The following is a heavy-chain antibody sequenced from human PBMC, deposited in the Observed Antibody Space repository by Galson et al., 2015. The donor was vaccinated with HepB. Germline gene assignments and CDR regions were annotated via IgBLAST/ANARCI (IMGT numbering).Heavy chain of an antibody. CDR1: GFTFSSYA. CDR2: FSSSGGST. D-gene: IGHD6-19*01. CDR3: ARANLSLRIAVAGPVYGMDV. Sequence: SLRLSCAASGFTFSSYAMSWVRQAPGKGLEWVSAFSSSGGSTYYADSVKGRFTISRDESKNTLYLQMNSLRAEDTAVYYCARANLSLRIAVAGPVYGMDVWGQGTTVTVSS. V-gene: IGHV3-23*01. J-gene: IGHJ6*02.